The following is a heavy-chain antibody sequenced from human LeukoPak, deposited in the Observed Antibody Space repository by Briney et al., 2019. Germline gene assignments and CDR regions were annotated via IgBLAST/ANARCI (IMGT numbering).Heavy chain of an antibody. J-gene: IGHJ5*02. CDR2: IIPILGIA. Sequence: EASVKVSCKASGGTFSSYAISWVRQAPGQGLEWMGRIIPILGIANYAQKFQGRVTITADKSTSTAYMELSSLRSEDTAVYYCARDGHRIAAAGLSWFDPWGQGTLVAVSS. CDR3: ARDGHRIAAAGLSWFDP. CDR1: GGTFSSYA. D-gene: IGHD6-13*01. V-gene: IGHV1-69*04.